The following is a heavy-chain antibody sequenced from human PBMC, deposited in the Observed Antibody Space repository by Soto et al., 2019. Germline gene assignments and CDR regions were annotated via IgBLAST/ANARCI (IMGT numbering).Heavy chain of an antibody. CDR2: ISDSGHNT. V-gene: IGHV3-23*01. Sequence: GGSLRLSCAASGFTFSNYAMSWVRQAPGKGLEWVSSISDSGHNTYYADSVKGRFRISRDNSKHTLSLQMNSLRVDDTAVYYCAKGIYDILTGFDYWGQGTLVTVSS. J-gene: IGHJ4*02. CDR1: GFTFSNYA. CDR3: AKGIYDILTGFDY. D-gene: IGHD3-9*01.